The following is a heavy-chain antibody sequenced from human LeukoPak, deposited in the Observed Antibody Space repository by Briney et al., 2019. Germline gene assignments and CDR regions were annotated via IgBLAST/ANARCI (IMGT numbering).Heavy chain of an antibody. D-gene: IGHD6-13*01. CDR3: ARTEIAAAVDY. J-gene: IGHJ4*02. Sequence: PSQTLSLTCTVSGDSISSGDYYWSWIRQPAGKGLEWIGRISSSGSTNYNPSLKSRVTISVDTSKNQFSLKLSSVTAADTAVYYCARTEIAAAVDYWGQGTLVTVSS. V-gene: IGHV4-61*02. CDR2: ISSSGST. CDR1: GDSISSGDYY.